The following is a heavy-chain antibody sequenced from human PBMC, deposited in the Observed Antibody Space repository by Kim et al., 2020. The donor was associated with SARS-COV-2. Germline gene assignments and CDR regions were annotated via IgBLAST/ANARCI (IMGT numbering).Heavy chain of an antibody. CDR3: VRDKHGAWYLAY. CDR1: GYTFTSYG. CDR2: ISGYNGNT. J-gene: IGHJ4*02. Sequence: ASVKVSCKASGYTFTSYGISWVRQAPGQGLEWMGWISGYNGNTNYAQKLQGRVTMTTDTATSTAYMELRSLRSDDTAVYYCVRDKHGAWYLAYWGQGTLVTVSS. D-gene: IGHD2-15*01. V-gene: IGHV1-18*04.